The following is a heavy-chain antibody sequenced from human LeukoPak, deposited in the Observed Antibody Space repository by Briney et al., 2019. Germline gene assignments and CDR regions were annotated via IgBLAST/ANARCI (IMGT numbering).Heavy chain of an antibody. CDR2: VWDNGNEP. J-gene: IGHJ4*02. V-gene: IGHV3-33*06. D-gene: IGHD4-17*01. Sequence: GGSVRLSCAASGFSFNSYIMHWVRQAPDKGLEWVALVWDNGNEPYYAEPVKGRFTMSRDNSKNTLYLKLNSLRAEDTAVYYCVKGGSELTTVTHFDYWGQGTLVTVSS. CDR1: GFSFNSYI. CDR3: VKGGSELTTVTHFDY.